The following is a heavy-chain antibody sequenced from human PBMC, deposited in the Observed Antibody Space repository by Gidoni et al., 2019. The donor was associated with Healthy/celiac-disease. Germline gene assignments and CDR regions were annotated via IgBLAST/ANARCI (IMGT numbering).Heavy chain of an antibody. Sequence: QVQLVESGGGLVKPGGALRLSCGASGFTFSDYYMSWISQAPGKGLGWFSYFSSSSSYTHYADSVKGRFTISRDNAKNSLYLPMNSLRAEDTAVYYCARALTTEGAFDIWGQGTMVTVSS. J-gene: IGHJ3*02. CDR2: FSSSSSYT. CDR3: ARALTTEGAFDI. CDR1: GFTFSDYY. D-gene: IGHD4-17*01. V-gene: IGHV3-11*06.